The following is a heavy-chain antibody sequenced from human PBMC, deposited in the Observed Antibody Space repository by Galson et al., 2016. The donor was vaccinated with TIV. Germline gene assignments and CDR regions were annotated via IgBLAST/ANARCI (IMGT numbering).Heavy chain of an antibody. CDR2: TFYRSKWYN. J-gene: IGHJ6*02. CDR1: GDSVSSNSAA. D-gene: IGHD3-16*01. CDR3: ARATPSVFGIIMTLDS. Sequence: CAISGDSVSSNSAAWNWLRQSPSRGLEWLGRTFYRSKWYNDYAPSVKSRITINPDTSKNQFSLQLNSVTPKDTAVYYCARATPSVFGIIMTLDSWGQGTTVTVSS. V-gene: IGHV6-1*01.